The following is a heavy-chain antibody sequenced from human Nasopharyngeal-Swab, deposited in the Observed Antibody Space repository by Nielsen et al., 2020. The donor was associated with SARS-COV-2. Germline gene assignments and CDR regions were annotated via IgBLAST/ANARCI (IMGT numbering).Heavy chain of an antibody. D-gene: IGHD2-2*02. CDR3: ASGCISTSCYTGDAFDI. Sequence: GGSLRLSCAASGFTFSTYGMHWVRQAPGKGLEWVAVISYDGSNKYYADSVKGRFTTSRDNSKNTLYLQMNSLRAEDTAVYYCASGCISTSCYTGDAFDIWGQGTMVTVSS. J-gene: IGHJ3*02. V-gene: IGHV3-30*03. CDR2: ISYDGSNK. CDR1: GFTFSTYG.